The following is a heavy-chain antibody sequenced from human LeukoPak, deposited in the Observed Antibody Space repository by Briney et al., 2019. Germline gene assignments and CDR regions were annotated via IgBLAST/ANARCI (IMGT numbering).Heavy chain of an antibody. CDR2: INQDGSVK. D-gene: IGHD6-13*01. Sequence: PGGSLRLSCAASTFTFSTYWMTWVRQAPGKGPEFVANINQDGSVKNYVDSVKGRFTISRDNAKNSLYLQMNSLRADDTAVYYCARDPRSSSFDYWGQGTLVTVSS. CDR3: ARDPRSSSFDY. CDR1: TFTFSTYW. V-gene: IGHV3-7*01. J-gene: IGHJ4*02.